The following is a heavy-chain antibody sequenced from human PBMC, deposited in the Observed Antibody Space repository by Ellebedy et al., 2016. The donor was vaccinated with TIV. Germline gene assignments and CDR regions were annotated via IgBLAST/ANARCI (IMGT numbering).Heavy chain of an antibody. Sequence: GESLKISCAASGFTFSSYVMSWVRQAPGKRLERVAAISSDGAAIYYADSVKGRFTISRDTSKNTLYLHMNSLRVEDTAIYYCAKGGFRNWFDPWGQGTLVTVSS. J-gene: IGHJ5*02. V-gene: IGHV3-23*01. CDR2: ISSDGAAI. D-gene: IGHD1-14*01. CDR3: AKGGFRNWFDP. CDR1: GFTFSSYV.